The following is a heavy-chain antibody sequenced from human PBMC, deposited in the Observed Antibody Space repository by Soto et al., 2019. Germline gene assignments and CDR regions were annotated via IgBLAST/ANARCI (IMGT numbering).Heavy chain of an antibody. Sequence: ASVKVSCKASGYNFTNYAMHGVCQAPGQGLEWMGWINAATGNTKSSQRFQGRVTITRDTSASTVYMELSSLRSEDTAVYYCATSGHWLQYGMDVWGQRTTVAVCS. CDR2: INAATGNT. D-gene: IGHD6-19*01. CDR3: ATSGHWLQYGMDV. CDR1: GYNFTNYA. V-gene: IGHV1-3*01. J-gene: IGHJ6*02.